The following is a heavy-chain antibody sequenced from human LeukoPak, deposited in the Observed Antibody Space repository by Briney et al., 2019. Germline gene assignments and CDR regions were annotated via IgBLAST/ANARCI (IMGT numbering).Heavy chain of an antibody. J-gene: IGHJ4*02. CDR3: ARAGGYSGYASN. V-gene: IGHV4-59*01. CDR1: GGSISSYY. Sequence: PSETLSLTCTVSGGSISSYYLTRIRQPPGKGLEWIGYIYYSGTTYYNPSLKSRVTISLDTSKNKFSLNLTSVSVADTAVYYCARAGGYSGYASNWGQGTLVTVSS. CDR2: IYYSGTT. D-gene: IGHD5-12*01.